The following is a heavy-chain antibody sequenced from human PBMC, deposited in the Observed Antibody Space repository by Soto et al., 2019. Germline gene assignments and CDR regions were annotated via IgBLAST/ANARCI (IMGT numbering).Heavy chain of an antibody. J-gene: IGHJ2*01. Sequence: SVKVSCKASGGTFSSYAISWVRQAPGQGLEWMGGIIPIFGTANYAQKFQGRVTITADESTSTAYMELSSLRSEDTAVYYCARDLPGSCDPNCHFAFWARGTLVTVSS. V-gene: IGHV1-69*13. CDR1: GGTFSSYA. CDR2: IIPIFGTA. D-gene: IGHD6-13*01. CDR3: ARDLPGSCDPNCHFAF.